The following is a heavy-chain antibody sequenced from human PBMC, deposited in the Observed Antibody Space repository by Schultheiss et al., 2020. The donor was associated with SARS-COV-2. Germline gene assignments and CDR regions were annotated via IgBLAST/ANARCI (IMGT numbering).Heavy chain of an antibody. V-gene: IGHV4-39*01. CDR3: ARHMTTVTPFDY. D-gene: IGHD4-17*01. J-gene: IGHJ4*02. Sequence: SETLSLTCIVSGGSIYSSSYYWGWIRQPPGKGLEWIGSIYYSGSTYYNPSLKSRVTISVDTSKNQFSLKLSSVTAADTAVYYCARHMTTVTPFDYWGQGTLVTVSS. CDR1: GGSIYSSSYY. CDR2: IYYSGST.